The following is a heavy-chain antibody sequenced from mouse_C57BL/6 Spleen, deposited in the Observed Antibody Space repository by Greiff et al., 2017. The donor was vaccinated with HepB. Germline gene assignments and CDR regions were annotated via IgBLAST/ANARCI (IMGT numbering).Heavy chain of an antibody. Sequence: EVHLVESGGGLVKPGGSLKLSCAASGFSFSDYGMHWVCQAPEKGLEWVAYISSGSSTIYYADTVKGRFTISRDNAKNTLFLQMTSLRSEDTAMYYCARRVALWYFDVWGTGTTVTVSS. D-gene: IGHD1-3*01. CDR2: ISSGSSTI. V-gene: IGHV5-17*01. CDR1: GFSFSDYG. CDR3: ARRVALWYFDV. J-gene: IGHJ1*03.